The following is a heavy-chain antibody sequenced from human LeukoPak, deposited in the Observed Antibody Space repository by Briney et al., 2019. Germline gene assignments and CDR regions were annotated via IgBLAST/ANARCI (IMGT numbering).Heavy chain of an antibody. D-gene: IGHD3-22*01. CDR1: GFTFSSYA. V-gene: IGHV3-23*01. CDR2: ISGSGGST. J-gene: IGHJ4*02. Sequence: GGSLRLSCAASGFTFSSYAMSWVRQAPGKGLEWVSAISGSGGSTHYADSVKGRFTISRDNSKNTLYLQMNSLRAEDTAVYYCAKQRAYATMTHFDYWGQGTLVTVSS. CDR3: AKQRAYATMTHFDY.